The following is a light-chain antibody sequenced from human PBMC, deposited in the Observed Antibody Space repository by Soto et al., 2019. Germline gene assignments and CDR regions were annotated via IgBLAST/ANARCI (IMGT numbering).Light chain of an antibody. CDR2: DAS. J-gene: IGKJ1*01. CDR3: QQRSNWRGT. CDR1: QSVSSY. V-gene: IGKV3-11*01. Sequence: EILLTQSPSTLSLSPGERATLSCGASQSVSSYLAWYQQKPGQAPRLLIYDASNRATGIPARFSGSGYGTDFNLTISSLEPEDFAVYYCQQRSNWRGTFGQGTKVDIK.